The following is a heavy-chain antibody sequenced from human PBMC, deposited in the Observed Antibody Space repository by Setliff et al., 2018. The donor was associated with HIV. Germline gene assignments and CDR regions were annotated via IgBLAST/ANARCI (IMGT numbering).Heavy chain of an antibody. J-gene: IGHJ5*02. V-gene: IGHV1-69*05. CDR3: AYESVAMNYFDP. Sequence: ASVKVSCKASGGTFSSYAISWVRQAPGQGLEWMGGIIPIFGTANYAQMFQGRVTITTDTSASTAHMELSSLRYEDTAVYYCAYESVAMNYFDPWGQGTLVTVSS. D-gene: IGHD1-7*01. CDR2: IIPIFGTA. CDR1: GGTFSSYA.